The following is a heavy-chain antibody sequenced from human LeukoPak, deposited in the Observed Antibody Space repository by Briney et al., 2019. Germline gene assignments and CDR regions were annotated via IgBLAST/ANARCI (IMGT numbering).Heavy chain of an antibody. J-gene: IGHJ4*02. CDR2: ISASGGST. CDR3: ARDLALRGTIVATWGY. V-gene: IGHV3-23*01. CDR1: GFIFNSYL. Sequence: GGSLRLSCAASGFIFNSYLMSWVRQVPGQGLEWVSTISASGGSTYYADSVKGRFTISRDNSKNMLYLRMNSLRAEDTAVYYCARDLALRGTIVATWGYWGQGTLVTVSS. D-gene: IGHD5-12*01.